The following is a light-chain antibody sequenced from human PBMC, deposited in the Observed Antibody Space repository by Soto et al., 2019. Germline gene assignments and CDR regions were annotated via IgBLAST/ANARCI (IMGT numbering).Light chain of an antibody. J-gene: IGLJ2*01. CDR2: EVS. CDR1: SSDVGGYNY. CDR3: SSYTSINTVI. V-gene: IGLV2-14*01. Sequence: QSALTQPASVSGSPGQSITISCTGTSSDVGGYNYVSWYQQHPGKAPKLMIYEVSNRPSGVSNRFSGSTSGNTASLTISGLQVEDEADYYCSSYTSINTVIFDGGTKLTVL.